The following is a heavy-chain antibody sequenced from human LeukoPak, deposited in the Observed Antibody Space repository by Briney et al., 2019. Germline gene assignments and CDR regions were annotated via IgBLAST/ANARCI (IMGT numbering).Heavy chain of an antibody. CDR3: ARDLGGEQWLEVLVG. CDR1: GFTFSSYS. CDR2: ISYSSGTI. V-gene: IGHV3-48*01. J-gene: IGHJ4*02. D-gene: IGHD6-19*01. Sequence: PGGSLRLSCAGSGFTFSSYSMNWVRQAPGKGLEWISYISYSSGTIYYADSVKGRFTISRDNAKNSLYLQMNSLRGEDTAVYYCARDLGGEQWLEVLVGWGQGTLVTVS.